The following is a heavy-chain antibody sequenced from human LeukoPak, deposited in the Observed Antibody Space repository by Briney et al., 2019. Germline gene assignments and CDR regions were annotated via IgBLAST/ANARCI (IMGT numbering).Heavy chain of an antibody. CDR2: IKQDGSEK. CDR1: GFTFSSYW. V-gene: IGHV3-7*01. D-gene: IGHD6-6*01. CDR3: AGVARFEPTQVDYFDY. J-gene: IGHJ4*02. Sequence: GGSLRLSCAASGFTFSSYWMSWVRQAPGKGLEWVANIKQDGSEKYYVDSVKGRFTISRDNAKNSLYLQMNSLRAEDTAVYYCAGVARFEPTQVDYFDYWGQGTLVTVSS.